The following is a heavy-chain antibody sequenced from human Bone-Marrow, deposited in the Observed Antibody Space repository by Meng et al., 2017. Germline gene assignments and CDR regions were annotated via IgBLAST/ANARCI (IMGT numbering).Heavy chain of an antibody. CDR3: ATGAAAADH. Sequence: EVKVVESGGGLVKPGVSLRLSCVASGLSFTDAWMSWVRQASGKGLEWVGRIERKRDGGTTDYAAPVKGRFTISRDDSKNTLYLQMNSLISEDTAVYFCATGAAAADHWGQGTLVTVSS. D-gene: IGHD6-13*01. CDR1: GLSFTDAW. V-gene: IGHV3-15*04. CDR2: IERKRDGGTT. J-gene: IGHJ4*02.